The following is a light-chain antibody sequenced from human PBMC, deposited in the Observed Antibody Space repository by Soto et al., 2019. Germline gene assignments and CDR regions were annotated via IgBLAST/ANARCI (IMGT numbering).Light chain of an antibody. Sequence: IVLTQSPGTLSLSPGERATLSCRASQSVSNYLAWYQQKPGQAPRLLIYGASSRATGIPDRFSGSGSGTDFTLTISRLEPEDFAVYYCQQYGSSRWTFGQGTKVDIK. CDR2: GAS. V-gene: IGKV3-20*01. J-gene: IGKJ1*01. CDR1: QSVSNY. CDR3: QQYGSSRWT.